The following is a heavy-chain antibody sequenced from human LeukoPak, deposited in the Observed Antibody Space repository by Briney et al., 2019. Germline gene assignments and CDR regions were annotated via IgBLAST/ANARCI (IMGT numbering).Heavy chain of an antibody. CDR2: IYTSGST. V-gene: IGHV4-4*07. J-gene: IGHJ4*02. Sequence: SETLSLTCTVSGGSISSYYWSWIRQPAGRGLEWIGRIYTSGSTNYSPSLKSRVTMSVDTSKNQFSLKLSSVTAADTAVYYCARVLLAGTGFDYFDYWGQGTLVTVSS. CDR1: GGSISSYY. CDR3: ARVLLAGTGFDYFDY. D-gene: IGHD6-19*01.